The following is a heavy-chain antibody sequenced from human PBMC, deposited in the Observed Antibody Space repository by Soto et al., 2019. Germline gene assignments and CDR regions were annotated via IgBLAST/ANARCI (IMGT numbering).Heavy chain of an antibody. J-gene: IGHJ3*01. CDR1: GFTFSRYA. Sequence: EVHLLESGGGSVQPGGSLRLSCAVSGFTFSRYAMTWVRQAPGKGLEWVSTISGSGDRTFHADSVKGRFTISRDDSKTTLFLQMNSLRAEDTAVYYCATWHEREHAFDVWGQGTTVTISS. CDR3: ATWHEREHAFDV. V-gene: IGHV3-23*01. D-gene: IGHD1-1*01. CDR2: ISGSGDRT.